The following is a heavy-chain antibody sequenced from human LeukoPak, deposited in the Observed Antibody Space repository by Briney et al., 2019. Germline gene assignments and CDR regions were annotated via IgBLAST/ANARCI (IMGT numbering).Heavy chain of an antibody. V-gene: IGHV3-53*01. Sequence: GGSLRLSCVASGFTFSSNWMSWVRQAPGKGLEWVSVIYSGGSTYYADSVKGRFTISRDNSKNMLYLQMNSLRAEDTAVYYCARAPYDYVWGSYRPYGMDVWGQGTTVTVSS. J-gene: IGHJ6*02. D-gene: IGHD3-16*02. CDR2: IYSGGST. CDR3: ARAPYDYVWGSYRPYGMDV. CDR1: GFTFSSNW.